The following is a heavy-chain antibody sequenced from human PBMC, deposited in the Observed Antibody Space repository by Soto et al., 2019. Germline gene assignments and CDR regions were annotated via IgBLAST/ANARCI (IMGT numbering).Heavy chain of an antibody. V-gene: IGHV4-59*01. CDR2: IYYSGST. CDR1: GVSFSSYY. J-gene: IGHJ5*01. Sequence: PSETLSLTCTFSGVSFSSYYWSWIRQPPGKGLEWIGYIYYSGSTNYNPSLKSRVTMSVDTPKNQFSLKLSSVTAADTAVYYCARALGYSSSRYRMSWFNPWGQGTLVTVSS. CDR3: ARALGYSSSRYRMSWFNP. D-gene: IGHD6-13*01.